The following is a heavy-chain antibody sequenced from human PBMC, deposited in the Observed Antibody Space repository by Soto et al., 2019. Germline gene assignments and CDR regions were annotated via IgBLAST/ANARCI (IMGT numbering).Heavy chain of an antibody. D-gene: IGHD3-16*01. V-gene: IGHV1-18*04. CDR2: ISAFNGNT. CDR1: GYTFSKYG. CDR3: ARDPPTGGGNSRLNDY. J-gene: IGHJ4*02. Sequence: QVQLVQSGAEVKKPGASVKVSCQASGYTFSKYGISWVRQAPGHGLEWMGWISAFNGNTQYAQKVQGRVTMTTDTSPSNAYRELRSLGSDDTAVDFWARDPPTGGGNSRLNDYWGQGTLVTVSS.